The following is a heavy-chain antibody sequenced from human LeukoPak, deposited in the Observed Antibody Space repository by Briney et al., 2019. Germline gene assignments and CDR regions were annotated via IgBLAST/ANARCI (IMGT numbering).Heavy chain of an antibody. Sequence: GGSLRLSCAASGFTFSSYAMSWVRQAPGKGLEWVSAISGSGGSTYYADSVKGRFTISRDNSKNSLYLQMDSLRAEDTAMYYCARDAGNSGYGCDLWGQGTLVTVSS. V-gene: IGHV3-23*01. CDR2: ISGSGGST. CDR3: ARDAGNSGYGCDL. J-gene: IGHJ5*02. D-gene: IGHD5-12*01. CDR1: GFTFSSYA.